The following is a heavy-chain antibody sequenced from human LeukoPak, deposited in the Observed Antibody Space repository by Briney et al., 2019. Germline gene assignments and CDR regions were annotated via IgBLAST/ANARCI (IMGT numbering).Heavy chain of an antibody. V-gene: IGHV1-2*02. J-gene: IGHJ4*02. CDR2: LNPNSGDT. CDR3: ARDVYCSSTSCYLLDS. CDR1: GYTFTAYY. Sequence: ASVKVSCKASGYTFTAYYMHWVRQAPGQGLEWMGWLNPNSGDTNYAQRFQGRVAMTRDTSISTAYMELSRLRSGDTAVYYCARDVYCSSTSCYLLDSWGQGALVTVSS. D-gene: IGHD2-2*01.